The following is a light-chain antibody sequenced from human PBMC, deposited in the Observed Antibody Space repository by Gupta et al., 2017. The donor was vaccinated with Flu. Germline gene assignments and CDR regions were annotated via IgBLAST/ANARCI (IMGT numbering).Light chain of an antibody. V-gene: IGKV1-6*01. J-gene: IGKJ4*01. CDR2: GAS. CDR1: QGISND. CDR3: LQDYIFPPT. Sequence: AIRLTQSPSSLSASIGDSGTIICPASQGISNDLGWYQQKPGRAPKLLIYGASNLKSGVPSRFSGGGSGTYFSLTIDNLRPEDFATYYCLQDYIFPPTFGGGTKVE.